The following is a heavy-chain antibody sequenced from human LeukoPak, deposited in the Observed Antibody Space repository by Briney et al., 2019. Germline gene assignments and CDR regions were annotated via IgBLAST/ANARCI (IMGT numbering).Heavy chain of an antibody. Sequence: ASVKVSCKASGYTFTSYGISWVRQAPGQGLEWMGWISAYNGNTNYAQKLQGRVTMTTDTSTSTAYMELRSLRSDDTAVYYCARGDFVVVRGVTRTPCWFDPWGQGTLVTVSS. V-gene: IGHV1-18*01. CDR1: GYTFTSYG. CDR2: ISAYNGNT. D-gene: IGHD3-10*01. J-gene: IGHJ5*02. CDR3: ARGDFVVVRGVTRTPCWFDP.